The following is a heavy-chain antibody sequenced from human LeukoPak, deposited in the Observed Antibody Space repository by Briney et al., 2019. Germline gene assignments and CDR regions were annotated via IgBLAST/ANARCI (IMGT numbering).Heavy chain of an antibody. J-gene: IGHJ4*02. V-gene: IGHV3-23*01. Sequence: PGGSLRLSGAGSGFTCSSYAMRWVPQAPGKGREGGSAISGSGGSTYYADSVKGRSPISRHNSKNTLYLQMNSLRAEHTAVYYCAKVRYDILTVYYDYWGQGTLVTVSS. D-gene: IGHD3-9*01. CDR1: GFTCSSYA. CDR2: ISGSGGST. CDR3: AKVRYDILTVYYDY.